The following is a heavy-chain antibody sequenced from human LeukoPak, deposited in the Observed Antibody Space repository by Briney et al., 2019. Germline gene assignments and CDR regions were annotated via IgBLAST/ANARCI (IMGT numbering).Heavy chain of an antibody. Sequence: GGSLRLSCAASGFIVSSNYMSWVRQAPGKGLEWVSVIYSGGSTYYADSVKGRFTISRDNSKNTLYLQMNSLRAEDTAVYYCAKGGQIAAAGPGFDYWGQGTLVTVSS. CDR3: AKGGQIAAAGPGFDY. J-gene: IGHJ4*02. V-gene: IGHV3-53*01. CDR1: GFIVSSNY. D-gene: IGHD6-13*01. CDR2: IYSGGST.